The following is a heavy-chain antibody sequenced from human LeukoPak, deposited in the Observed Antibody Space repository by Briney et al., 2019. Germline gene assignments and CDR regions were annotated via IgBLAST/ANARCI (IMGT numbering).Heavy chain of an antibody. J-gene: IGHJ3*02. CDR1: GGSISNNW. CDR3: ARDEPLSMAFDI. V-gene: IGHV4-4*02. Sequence: SETLSLTCAVTGGSISNNWWTWVRRPPGKGLEWIGEISQSARTNYNPSLKSRVTMSIDKSRNQFSLKMNSVTAADTAVYYCARDEPLSMAFDIWGQGTMVTVSS. D-gene: IGHD1-14*01. CDR2: ISQSART.